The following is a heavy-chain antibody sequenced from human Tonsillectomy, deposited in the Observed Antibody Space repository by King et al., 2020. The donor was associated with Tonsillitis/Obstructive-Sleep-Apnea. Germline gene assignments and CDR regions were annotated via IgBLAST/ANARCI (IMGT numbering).Heavy chain of an antibody. V-gene: IGHV3-11*05. D-gene: IGHD4-17*01. CDR2: ISSSSTYR. J-gene: IGHJ4*02. Sequence: VQLVESGGGLVKPGGSLRLPCAASGLTFSDYYMSWMRQAPGKGLEWVSYISSSSTYRNYADSVKGRFTISRDNAKSTLYLQMNSLRAEDTAVYYCARDLMSSTVTTFGYYVDWGQGTLVTVSP. CDR3: ARDLMSSTVTTFGYYVD. CDR1: GLTFSDYY.